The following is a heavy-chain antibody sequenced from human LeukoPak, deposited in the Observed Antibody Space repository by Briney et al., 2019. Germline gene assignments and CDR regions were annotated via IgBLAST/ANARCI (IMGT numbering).Heavy chain of an antibody. Sequence: PGGSLRLSCAASGSTFSRHAMNWVRQAPGKGLEWVSSISSSGGTTYYADSVKGRFTISRDNFRNILYLQMNSLRAEDTALYYCATNVDTSDDYWGQGTLVTVSS. D-gene: IGHD5-18*01. V-gene: IGHV3-23*01. J-gene: IGHJ4*02. CDR2: ISSSGGTT. CDR1: GSTFSRHA. CDR3: ATNVDTSDDY.